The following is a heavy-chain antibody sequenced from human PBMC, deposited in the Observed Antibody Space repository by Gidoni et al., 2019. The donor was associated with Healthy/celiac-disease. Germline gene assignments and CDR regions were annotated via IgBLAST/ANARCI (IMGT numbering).Heavy chain of an antibody. Sequence: QVQLQQWGAGLLKPSETLSLTCAVYGGSFSCYYWSWIRQPPGKGLEWIGEINHSGSTNYNPSLKSRVTISVDTSKNQFSLKLSSVTAADTAVYYCARARLRPSSYYYDSSGRFDYWGQGTLVTVSS. CDR2: INHSGST. CDR3: ARARLRPSSYYYDSSGRFDY. V-gene: IGHV4-34*01. D-gene: IGHD3-22*01. CDR1: GGSFSCYY. J-gene: IGHJ4*02.